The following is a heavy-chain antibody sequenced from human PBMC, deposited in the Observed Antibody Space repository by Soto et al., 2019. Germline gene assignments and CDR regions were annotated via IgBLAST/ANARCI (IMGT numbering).Heavy chain of an antibody. CDR1: GGSFSGYY. D-gene: IGHD6-19*01. CDR2: INHSGST. CDR3: ARTRPRMGYRIAVAVSLEKNFDY. J-gene: IGHJ4*02. Sequence: SETLSLTCAVYGGSFSGYYWSWIRQPPGKGLEWIGEINHSGSTNYNPSLKSRVTISVDTSKNQFSLKLSSVTAADTAVYYCARTRPRMGYRIAVAVSLEKNFDYWGQGTLVTVSS. V-gene: IGHV4-34*01.